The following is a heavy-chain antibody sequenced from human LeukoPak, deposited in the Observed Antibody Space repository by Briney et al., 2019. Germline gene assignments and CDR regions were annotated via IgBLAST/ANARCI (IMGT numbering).Heavy chain of an antibody. CDR2: FGNSGTT. CDR1: GFTFSSYD. D-gene: IGHD4-17*01. CDR3: AGYGDYPY. J-gene: IGHJ4*02. V-gene: IGHV3-48*01. Sequence: GGSLRLSCAASGFTFSSYDMHWVRQAPGEGLEWLSYFGNSGTTYYADSVKGRFTISRDNAKNSLYLQMDSLRVEDTAVYYCAGYGDYPYWGRGTLVSVSS.